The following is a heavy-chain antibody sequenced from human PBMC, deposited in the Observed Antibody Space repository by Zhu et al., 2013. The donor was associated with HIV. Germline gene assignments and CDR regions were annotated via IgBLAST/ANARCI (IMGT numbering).Heavy chain of an antibody. Sequence: QVQLVQSGAEVKKPGASVKVSCKASGYTFNSYGLSWVRQAPGQGLEWMGWISAYNGNTNYAQKFQGRVTMTTDTSTSTAYMELRSLRSDDTAVYYCARDNRRGLEWFQRGDAFDIWGQGTMVTVSS. CDR3: ARDNRRGLEWFQRGDAFDI. V-gene: IGHV1-18*01. J-gene: IGHJ3*02. D-gene: IGHD3-3*01. CDR1: GYTFNSYG. CDR2: ISAYNGNT.